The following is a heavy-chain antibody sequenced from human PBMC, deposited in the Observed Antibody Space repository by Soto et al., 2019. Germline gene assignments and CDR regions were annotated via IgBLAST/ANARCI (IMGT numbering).Heavy chain of an antibody. CDR3: ARDYYYDSSGYYMPYYFDY. D-gene: IGHD3-22*01. CDR2: FIPIFGTA. CDR1: GGTFSSYA. J-gene: IGHJ4*02. V-gene: IGHV1-69*13. Sequence: SVKVSCKASGGTFSSYAISWVRQAPGQGREWMGGFIPIFGTANYAQKFQGRVTITADESTSTAYMELSSLRSEDTAVYYCARDYYYDSSGYYMPYYFDYWGQGTLVTVSS.